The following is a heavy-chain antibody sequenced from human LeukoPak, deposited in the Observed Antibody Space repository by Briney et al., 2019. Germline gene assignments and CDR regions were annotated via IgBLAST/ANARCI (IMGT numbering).Heavy chain of an antibody. CDR1: GGTFSSYA. CDR3: ARDMGNCGGDCYFDGDAFDI. CDR2: IIPIFGTA. D-gene: IGHD2-21*02. J-gene: IGHJ3*02. V-gene: IGHV1-69*05. Sequence: SVKVSCKASGGTFSSYAISWVRQAPGQGLEWMGGIIPIFGTANYAQKFQGRVTITTDESTSTAYMELSSLRSEDTAVYYCARDMGNCGGDCYFDGDAFDIWGQGTMVTVSS.